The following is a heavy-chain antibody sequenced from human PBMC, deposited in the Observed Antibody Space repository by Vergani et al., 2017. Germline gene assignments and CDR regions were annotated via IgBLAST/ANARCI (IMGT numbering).Heavy chain of an antibody. CDR2: IIPILGIA. CDR3: ARGPPGSGSWPYYYYYYMDV. Sequence: QVQLVQSGAEVKKPGSSVKVSCKASGGTFSSYTISWVRQAPGQGLEWMGRIIPILGIANYAQKFQGRVTITADKSTSTAYMELSSLRTEDTAVYYCARGPPGSGSWPYYYYYYMDVWGKGTTVTVSS. CDR1: GGTFSSYT. J-gene: IGHJ6*03. D-gene: IGHD6-13*01. V-gene: IGHV1-69*02.